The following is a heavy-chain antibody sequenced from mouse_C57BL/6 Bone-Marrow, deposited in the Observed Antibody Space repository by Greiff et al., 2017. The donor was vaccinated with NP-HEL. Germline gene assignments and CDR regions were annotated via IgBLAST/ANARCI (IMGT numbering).Heavy chain of an antibody. CDR3: AQGNGYWYFDV. CDR1: GYTFTSYW. CDR2: IDPSDSYT. D-gene: IGHD2-1*01. V-gene: IGHV1-69*01. J-gene: IGHJ1*03. Sequence: QVQLQQPGAELVMPGASVKLSCKASGYTFTSYWMHWVKQRPGQGLEWIGEIDPSDSYTNYNQKFKGKSTLTVDKSSSTAYMQLSSLTSEDSAVDYCAQGNGYWYFDVWGTGTTVTVSS.